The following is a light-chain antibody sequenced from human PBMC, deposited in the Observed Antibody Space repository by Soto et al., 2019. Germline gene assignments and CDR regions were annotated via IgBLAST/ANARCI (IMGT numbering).Light chain of an antibody. CDR3: AAWDDSLNGVV. V-gene: IGLV1-44*01. CDR2: SNN. J-gene: IGLJ2*01. Sequence: QSVLTQPPSASGTPGQRVTISCSGSSSNIGSNTVNWYQQLPGTAPKLLIYSNNQRPSGVPDRVSGSKSGTSASLAISGLQSEEEADYYCAAWDDSLNGVVFGGGTKLTVL. CDR1: SSNIGSNT.